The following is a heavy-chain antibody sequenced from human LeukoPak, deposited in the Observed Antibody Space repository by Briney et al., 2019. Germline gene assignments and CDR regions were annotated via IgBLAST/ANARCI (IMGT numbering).Heavy chain of an antibody. Sequence: SETLSLTCTVSGGSINSYYWTWIRQPPGKGLEWIGSIYHSGSTYYNPSLKSRVTISVDTSKNQFSLKLSSVTAADTAVYYCARGGSVDYFDYWGQGTLVTVSS. CDR3: ARGGSVDYFDY. CDR1: GGSINSYY. V-gene: IGHV4-38-2*02. CDR2: IYHSGST. J-gene: IGHJ4*02. D-gene: IGHD6-6*01.